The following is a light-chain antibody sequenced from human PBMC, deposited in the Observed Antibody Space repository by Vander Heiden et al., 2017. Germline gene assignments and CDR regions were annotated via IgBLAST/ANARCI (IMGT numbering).Light chain of an antibody. CDR1: SSDVGSYNL. CDR2: EVS. CDR3: YSYAGSTRV. Sequence: QSALPQPASVSGSPGQSITISCTGTSSDVGSYNLVSWYQHHPDKAPKLMIYEVSKRPSGVSNRFSGSKSGNTASLTISGLQAEDEAHYYCYSYAGSTRVFGGGTKLTVL. J-gene: IGLJ3*02. V-gene: IGLV2-23*02.